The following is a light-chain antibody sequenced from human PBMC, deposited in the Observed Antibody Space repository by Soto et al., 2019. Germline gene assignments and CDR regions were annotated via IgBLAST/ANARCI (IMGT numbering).Light chain of an antibody. CDR3: QQSYSTTWT. CDR1: QSVRSD. J-gene: IGKJ1*01. V-gene: IGKV3-15*01. CDR2: SAS. Sequence: IVVTHAPTTLSVSPGSSATLCCRASQSVRSDLAWYHKKTGQAPRLLIYSASTRATGIPAKVRGSGYRTDFSIAISSLQTEDFATYSCQQSYSTTWTLGQGTKVDIK.